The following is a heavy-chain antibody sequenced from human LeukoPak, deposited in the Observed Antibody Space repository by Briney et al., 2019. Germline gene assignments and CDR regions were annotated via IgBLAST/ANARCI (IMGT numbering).Heavy chain of an antibody. V-gene: IGHV3-73*01. D-gene: IGHD3-10*01. CDR2: IRSKANSYAT. CDR3: TRHPREYYGSGSYYFHGGWYYMDV. Sequence: ESGGSLRLSCAASGFTFSGHGMNWVRQASGKGLEWVGRIRSKANSYATAYAASVKGRFTISRGDSKNTAYLQMNSLKTEDTAVYYCTRHPREYYGSGSYYFHGGWYYMDVWGKGTTVTVSS. J-gene: IGHJ6*03. CDR1: GFTFSGHG.